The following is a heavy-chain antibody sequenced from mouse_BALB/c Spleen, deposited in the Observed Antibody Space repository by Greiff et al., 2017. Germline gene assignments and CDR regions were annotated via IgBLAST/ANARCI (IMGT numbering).Heavy chain of an antibody. CDR3: ARDGNYYVDY. V-gene: IGHV1-82*01. J-gene: IGHJ2*01. D-gene: IGHD2-1*01. Sequence: VQLQQSGPELVKPGASVKISCKASGYAFSSSWMNWVKQRPGQGLEWIGRIYPGDGDTNYNGKFKGKATLTADKSSSTAYMQLSSLTSVDSAVYFCARDGNYYVDYWGQGTTLTVSS. CDR1: GYAFSSSW. CDR2: IYPGDGDT.